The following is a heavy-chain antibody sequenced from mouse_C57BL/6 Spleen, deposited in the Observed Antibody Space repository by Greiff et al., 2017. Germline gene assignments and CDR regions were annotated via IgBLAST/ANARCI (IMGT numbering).Heavy chain of an antibody. Sequence: EVKVEESGGGLVKPGGSMKLSCVASGFTFSNYWMNWVRQSPEKGLEWVAQIRLKSDNYATHYAESVKGRFTISRDDYKSSVYLQMNNLRAEDTGIYYCTDDYGGDYWGQGTTLTVSS. CDR2: IRLKSDNYAT. D-gene: IGHD2-4*01. CDR1: GFTFSNYW. CDR3: TDDYGGDY. V-gene: IGHV6-3*01. J-gene: IGHJ2*01.